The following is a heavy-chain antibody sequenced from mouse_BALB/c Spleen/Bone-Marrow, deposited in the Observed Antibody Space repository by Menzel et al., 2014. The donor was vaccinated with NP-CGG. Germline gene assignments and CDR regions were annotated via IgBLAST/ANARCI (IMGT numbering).Heavy chain of an antibody. CDR2: IWWDDDR. V-gene: IGHV8-8*01. CDR1: GFSLSASGMG. D-gene: IGHD1-1*01. Sequence: QVTLKECGPGILQPSQTLSLTCSFSGFSLSASGMGVGWIRQPSGKGLEWLAHIWWDDDRRYNPALKSRLTISKDTSSNQVFLKIASVDTADTATYYCARILYYYGRGGAMDYWGQGTSVTVSS. CDR3: ARILYYYGRGGAMDY. J-gene: IGHJ4*01.